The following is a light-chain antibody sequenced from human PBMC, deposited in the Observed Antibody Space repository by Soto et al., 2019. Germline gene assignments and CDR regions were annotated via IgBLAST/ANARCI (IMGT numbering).Light chain of an antibody. CDR1: SSDIGSYNH. CDR2: QVS. CDR3: SSFARSSPWV. Sequence: QSVLTQPASVSGSPGQSITISCTGTSSDIGSYNHVSWYQQYPGKAPKLMIYQVSNRPSGVSNRFSGSKSGFTASLTISGLQAEDEADYYCSSFARSSPWVFGGGTQLTVL. V-gene: IGLV2-14*01. J-gene: IGLJ3*02.